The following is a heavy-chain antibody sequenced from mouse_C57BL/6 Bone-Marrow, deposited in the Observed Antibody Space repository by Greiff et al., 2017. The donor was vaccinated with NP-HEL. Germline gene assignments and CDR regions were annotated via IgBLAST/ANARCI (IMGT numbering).Heavy chain of an antibody. D-gene: IGHD4-1*01. CDR1: GFTFSSYA. Sequence: EVQLVESGGGLVKPGGSLKLSCAASGFTFSSYAMSWVRQTPEKRLEWVATISDGGSYTYYPDNVKGRFTISRDNAKNNLYLQMSHLKSEDTAMYYCARESGTWGQGTTLTVSS. CDR2: ISDGGSYT. J-gene: IGHJ2*01. V-gene: IGHV5-4*01. CDR3: ARESGT.